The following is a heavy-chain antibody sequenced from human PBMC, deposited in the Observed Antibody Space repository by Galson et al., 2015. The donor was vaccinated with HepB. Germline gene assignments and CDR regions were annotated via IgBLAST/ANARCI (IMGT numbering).Heavy chain of an antibody. Sequence: CAISGDSVSSNSAAWNWIRQSPSRGLEWLGRTYYRSKWYNDCAVSVKSRITINPDTSKNQFSLQLNSVTPEDTAVYYCARDRTYSSSQRRGYFDYWGQGTLVTVSS. CDR2: TYYRSKWYN. J-gene: IGHJ4*02. D-gene: IGHD6-13*01. CDR3: ARDRTYSSSQRRGYFDY. CDR1: GDSVSSNSAA. V-gene: IGHV6-1*01.